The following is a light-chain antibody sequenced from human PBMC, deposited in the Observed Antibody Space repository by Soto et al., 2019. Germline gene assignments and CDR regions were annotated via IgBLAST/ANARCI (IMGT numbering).Light chain of an antibody. CDR2: GAS. J-gene: IGKJ2*01. CDR3: QQHASSLYT. CDR1: QSVSSSY. V-gene: IGKV3-20*01. Sequence: EIVLTQSPGTLSLSPVERATLSCRACQSVSSSYLAWYQQKPGQAPRLLIYGASSRATGIPDRFSGSGSGTDFTLTISRLEPEDFAVYYCQQHASSLYTFGQGNKMEIK.